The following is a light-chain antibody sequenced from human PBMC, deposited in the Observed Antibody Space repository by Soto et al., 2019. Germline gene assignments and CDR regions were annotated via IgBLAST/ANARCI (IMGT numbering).Light chain of an antibody. CDR3: QKYSSVPV. V-gene: IGKV1-27*01. Sequence: SQMTQSPTSLSASVGDRVTITCRASQGIRNFVAWYQQKPGKAPKLLIYAATTLQSGVPSRFSGSGSGTAFTLSINSLQPEDVATYSCQKYSSVPVFGPGTKVEIK. CDR2: AAT. J-gene: IGKJ3*01. CDR1: QGIRNF.